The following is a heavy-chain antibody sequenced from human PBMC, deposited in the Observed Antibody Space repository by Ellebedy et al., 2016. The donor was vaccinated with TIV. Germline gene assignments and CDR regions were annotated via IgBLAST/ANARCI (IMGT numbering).Heavy chain of an antibody. J-gene: IGHJ3*01. CDR3: TTDPEDYYAIDF. V-gene: IGHV3-15*05. CDR1: GFSFNNAW. D-gene: IGHD3-10*01. Sequence: GGSLRLSXAASGFSFNNAWMCWVRQAPGKGLEWVGRIKSKTDGGRIDYAEPVKGRFTISRDDSKTTAYLQMNSLKTEDTAIYYCTTDPEDYYAIDFWGQGTMVTVSS. CDR2: IKSKTDGGRI.